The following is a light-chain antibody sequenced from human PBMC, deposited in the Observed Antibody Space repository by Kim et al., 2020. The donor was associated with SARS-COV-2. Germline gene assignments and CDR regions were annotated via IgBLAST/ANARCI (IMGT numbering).Light chain of an antibody. V-gene: IGKV3-15*01. CDR3: QQYYDWPPEFT. Sequence: SPEERATLSCGASQGIDNKLNWYQQRPGQPPRLVIYGASSRAIGIPARFSGSGSGTEFTLTISSLQSEDFAVYYCQQYYDWPPEFTFGQGTKLEI. CDR2: GAS. J-gene: IGKJ2*01. CDR1: QGIDNK.